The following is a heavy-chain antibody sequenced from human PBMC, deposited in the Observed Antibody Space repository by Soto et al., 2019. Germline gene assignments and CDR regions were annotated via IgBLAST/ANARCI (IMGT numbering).Heavy chain of an antibody. CDR2: ISPDGSEK. Sequence: LRLSCAASGFTFTNFWMDWVRQAPGKGLEWVANISPDGSEKHYVDSVKGRFTISRDNAKNSLYLQMTSLTAEDSALYYCSRSLDSWGQGTRVTVSS. CDR1: GFTFTNFW. CDR3: SRSLDS. V-gene: IGHV3-7*01. J-gene: IGHJ4*02.